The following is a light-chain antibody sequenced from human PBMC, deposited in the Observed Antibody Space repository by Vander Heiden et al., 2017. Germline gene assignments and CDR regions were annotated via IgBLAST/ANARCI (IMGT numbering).Light chain of an antibody. CDR2: EVS. Sequence: DIVMTQTPLSLSVTPGQPASISCKSSQSLLHSDGQTYLYWYLQKPGQPPQLLIHEVSNRVSGVPDRFSGSGSGTDFILKISRVEAEDVGIYYCRQRKQFSFTFGPGTKVDIK. J-gene: IGKJ3*01. CDR3: RQRKQFSFT. CDR1: QSLLHSDGQTY. V-gene: IGKV2D-29*01.